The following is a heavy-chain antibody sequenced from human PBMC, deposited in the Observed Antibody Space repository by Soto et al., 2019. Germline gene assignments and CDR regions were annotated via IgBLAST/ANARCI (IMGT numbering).Heavy chain of an antibody. J-gene: IGHJ4*02. CDR1: GFTFSSNY. CDR2: IYSGGST. D-gene: IGHD6-19*01. Sequence: GGSLRLSCAASGFTFSSNYMSWVRQAPGKGLEWVSVIYSGGSTYYADSVKGRFTISRDNSKNTLYLQMNSLRAEDTAVYYCAVRSLRGWYDDYWGQGTLVTVSS. CDR3: AVRSLRGWYDDY. V-gene: IGHV3-53*01.